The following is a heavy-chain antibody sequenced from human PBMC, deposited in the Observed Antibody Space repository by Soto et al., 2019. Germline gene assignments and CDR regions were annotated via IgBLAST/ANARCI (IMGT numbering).Heavy chain of an antibody. CDR3: ARDPYYDSSGYLASNGMDV. V-gene: IGHV3-53*04. Sequence: GGSLRLSCAASGFTFSDFAMSWVRQAPGKGLEWVSVIYSDGSTYYADSVKGRFTISRHNSKNTLYLQMNSLRAEDTAVYYCARDPYYDSSGYLASNGMDVWGQGTTVTVSS. CDR1: GFTFSDFA. J-gene: IGHJ6*02. D-gene: IGHD3-22*01. CDR2: IYSDGST.